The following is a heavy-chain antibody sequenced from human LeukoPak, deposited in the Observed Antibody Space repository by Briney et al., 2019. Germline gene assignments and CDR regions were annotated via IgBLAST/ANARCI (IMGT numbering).Heavy chain of an antibody. Sequence: GGSLRLSCAPSGFTLSNYAMNWVRQTPGKGLEWVSGIRESGGGTYYTDSVKGRFTISRDNAKNTLYLQMNSLRVEDTVVYYCAKRGVVVRGVLVFGFHKEAYYFDHWGQGSLVTVSS. J-gene: IGHJ4*02. D-gene: IGHD3-10*01. CDR2: IRESGGGT. V-gene: IGHV3-23*01. CDR1: GFTLSNYA. CDR3: AKRGVVVRGVLVFGFHKEAYYFDH.